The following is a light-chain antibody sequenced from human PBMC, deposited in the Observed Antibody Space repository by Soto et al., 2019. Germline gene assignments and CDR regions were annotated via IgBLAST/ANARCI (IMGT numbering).Light chain of an antibody. CDR2: GAS. V-gene: IGKV3D-15*02. CDR3: QQYGSSPLFT. J-gene: IGKJ3*01. Sequence: EIVMKQSPATLSVSKGERATLSCRASQSVSSNLAWYQQKPGQAPRLLIYGASTRATGIPARFSSSVSGTDFTLTISRLETEDFAVYYCQQYGSSPLFTFGPGTKVDIK. CDR1: QSVSSN.